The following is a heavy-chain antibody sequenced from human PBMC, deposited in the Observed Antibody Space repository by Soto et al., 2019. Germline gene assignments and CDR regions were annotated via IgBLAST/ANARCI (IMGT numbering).Heavy chain of an antibody. CDR1: GGSFSSTGYY. V-gene: IGHV4-39*01. Sequence: SETLSLTCTVSGGSFSSTGYYWGWVRQPPGKGLEWIGTIYYSGSTYYNPSLKSRVTISVDTSENQFSLKLSSVTAADTAVYYCASYLVVVSIGQNWFDPWGQGTLVTVSS. J-gene: IGHJ5*02. D-gene: IGHD2-2*01. CDR3: ASYLVVVSIGQNWFDP. CDR2: IYYSGST.